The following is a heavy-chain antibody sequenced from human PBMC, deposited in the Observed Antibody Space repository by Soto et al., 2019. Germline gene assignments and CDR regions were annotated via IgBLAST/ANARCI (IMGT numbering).Heavy chain of an antibody. V-gene: IGHV1-69*13. CDR2: IIPIFGTA. J-gene: IGHJ6*02. Sequence: SVKVSCKASRVAFSKFIVTWVRQAPGLGLEWVGGIIPIFGTANYAQKFQSRVTITADESTSTSYMEVNNLRSEDTAVYYCAKVRYSSPMGYYYGMDVWGQGTTVTVPS. CDR1: RVAFSKFI. CDR3: AKVRYSSPMGYYYGMDV. D-gene: IGHD6-19*01.